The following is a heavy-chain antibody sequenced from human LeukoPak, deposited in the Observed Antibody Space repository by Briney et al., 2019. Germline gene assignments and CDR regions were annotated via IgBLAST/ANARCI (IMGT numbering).Heavy chain of an antibody. CDR2: INPSGGTT. CDR3: AGPYDISASYYDY. J-gene: IGHJ4*02. CDR1: GYTFTTYY. V-gene: IGHV1-46*01. D-gene: IGHD3-22*01. Sequence: ASVKLSCKASGYTFTTYYIHWVRQAPGQGLEWMGIINPSGGTTTYAQKFQGRVTMTRDTSTSTVYMELNSLRFEDTAVYYCAGPYDISASYYDYWGQGTLVTVSS.